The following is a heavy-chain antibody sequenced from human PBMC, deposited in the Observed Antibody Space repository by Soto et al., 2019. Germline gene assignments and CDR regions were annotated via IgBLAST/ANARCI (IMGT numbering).Heavy chain of an antibody. J-gene: IGHJ4*02. CDR2: IYYTGST. V-gene: IGHV4-59*01. CDR3: AKVVSGGGFDY. CDR1: GVPINNYY. Sequence: SETLSLTSTVSGVPINNYYCTWIRQPPGKRLEWIGAIYYTGSTTYNPSLRSRVTFSVNTSKNQFSLSSTSVTAADTAVYFCAKVVSGGGFDYWGEGNSVTACS. D-gene: IGHD3-10*01.